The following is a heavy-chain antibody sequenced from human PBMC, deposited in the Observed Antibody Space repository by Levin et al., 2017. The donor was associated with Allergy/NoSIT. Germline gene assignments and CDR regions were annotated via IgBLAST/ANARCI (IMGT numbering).Heavy chain of an antibody. J-gene: IGHJ6*02. V-gene: IGHV3-30*18. Sequence: GESLKISCAASGFTFSSYGMHWVRQAPGKGLEWVAVISYDGSNKYYADSVKGRFTISRDNSKNTLYLQMNSLRAEDTAVYYCAKDLWELQNYYYYYGMDVWGQGTTVTVSS. D-gene: IGHD1-26*01. CDR2: ISYDGSNK. CDR3: AKDLWELQNYYYYYGMDV. CDR1: GFTFSSYG.